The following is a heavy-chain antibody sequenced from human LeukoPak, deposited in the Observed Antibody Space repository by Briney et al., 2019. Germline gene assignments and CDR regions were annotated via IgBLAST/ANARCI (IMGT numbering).Heavy chain of an antibody. J-gene: IGHJ4*02. D-gene: IGHD3-22*01. Sequence: ASVKVSFKASGYTFTSYGISWVRQAPGQGLEWMGWISAYNGNTNYAQKLQGRVNLTTDTSTSTAYMELRSLRSDDTAVYYCARDRGWGNYYDSSGYYLSGPSYWGQGTLVTVSS. V-gene: IGHV1-18*01. CDR2: ISAYNGNT. CDR3: ARDRGWGNYYDSSGYYLSGPSY. CDR1: GYTFTSYG.